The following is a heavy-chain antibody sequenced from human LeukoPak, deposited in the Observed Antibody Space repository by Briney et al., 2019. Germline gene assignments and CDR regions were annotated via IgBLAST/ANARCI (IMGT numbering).Heavy chain of an antibody. D-gene: IGHD2-15*01. J-gene: IGHJ3*02. CDR1: GGSISSYY. CDR3: ARRVVVVTANDKSDAFDM. V-gene: IGHV4-59*01. Sequence: PSETLSLTCTVSGGSISSYYWSWLRQPPGEGLEWIGYIYYSGSTNYNPSLKSRVTISLDTSKNQFSLKLSSVTAADTAVYYCARRVVVVTANDKSDAFDMWGQGTVVTVSS. CDR2: IYYSGST.